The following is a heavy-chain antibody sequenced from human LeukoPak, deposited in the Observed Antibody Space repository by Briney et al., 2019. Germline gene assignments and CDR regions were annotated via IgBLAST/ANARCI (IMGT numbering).Heavy chain of an antibody. V-gene: IGHV4-38-2*02. D-gene: IGHD3-10*01. J-gene: IGHJ4*02. Sequence: AAETLSLTRSVSSYSISSGYYWGWIRPPPGKELEWIGSIYHSGSAYYGPSLKSRVIISVDTSKNQFSLKLSSVTDADTAVYYCVRSGGSGSPFDYWGQGTLVTVSS. CDR3: VRSGGSGSPFDY. CDR2: IYHSGSA. CDR1: SYSISSGYY.